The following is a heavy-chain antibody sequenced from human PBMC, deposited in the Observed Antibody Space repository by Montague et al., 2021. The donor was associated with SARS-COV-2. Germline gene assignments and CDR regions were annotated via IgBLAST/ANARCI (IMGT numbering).Heavy chain of an antibody. Sequence: TLSLTCTVSGGTISSPGYYWSWIRKPAGKGLEWIGRIYTSWTPNYNPSLKSRVTISVDTSKNQFSLKLTSVTAADTAVYYCARFTAVTSSLDFWGQGTLVPVSS. J-gene: IGHJ4*02. D-gene: IGHD4-17*01. V-gene: IGHV4-61*02. CDR2: IYTSWTP. CDR3: ARFTAVTSSLDF. CDR1: GGTISSPGYY.